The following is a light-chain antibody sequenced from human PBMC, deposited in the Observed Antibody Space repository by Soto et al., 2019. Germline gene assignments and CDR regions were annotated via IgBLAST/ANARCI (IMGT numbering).Light chain of an antibody. V-gene: IGKV3-15*01. Sequence: EIMMTQSPATLSLSPWEGAALSPRVGQSIRSNLAWYQQRPGQAPRLLLYGASTRADGIPARFTGSGSGTEFTLTISSLQYADFAVYYCQQYSIWPPWTSGQGSKVDTK. CDR1: QSIRSN. CDR3: QQYSIWPPWT. J-gene: IGKJ1*01. CDR2: GAS.